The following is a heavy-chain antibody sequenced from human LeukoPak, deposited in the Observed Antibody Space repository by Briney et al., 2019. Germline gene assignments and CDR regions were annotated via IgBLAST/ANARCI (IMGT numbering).Heavy chain of an antibody. D-gene: IGHD5-24*01. CDR2: IYGGGNI. CDR3: ARGAGYNYPYYFDY. V-gene: IGHV3-53*01. CDR1: GFTFDSYS. J-gene: IGHJ4*02. Sequence: GGSLRLSCAASGFTFDSYSMNWVRQAPGKGLERVSVIYGGGNIYYADSVKGRFTISRDNSKNTLYLQMNSLRAEDTAVYYCARGAGYNYPYYFDYWGQGTLVTVSS.